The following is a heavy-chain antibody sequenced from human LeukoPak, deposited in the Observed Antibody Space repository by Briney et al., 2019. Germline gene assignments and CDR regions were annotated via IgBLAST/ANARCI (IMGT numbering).Heavy chain of an antibody. CDR1: GGSISSYY. D-gene: IGHD3-22*01. CDR2: IYTSGIT. Sequence: PSETLSLTCTVSGGSISSYYWSWIRQPAGKGLEWIGRIYTSGITNYNPSLKSRVTMSVDTSKNQFSLKLTSVTAADTAVYYCARANSYDSSGHYYEFGYWGQGTLVTVSS. CDR3: ARANSYDSSGHYYEFGY. V-gene: IGHV4-4*07. J-gene: IGHJ4*02.